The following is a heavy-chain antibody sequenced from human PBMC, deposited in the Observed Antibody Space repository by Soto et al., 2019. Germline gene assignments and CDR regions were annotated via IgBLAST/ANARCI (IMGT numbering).Heavy chain of an antibody. CDR1: GGSISSSSSY. D-gene: IGHD3-22*01. V-gene: IGHV4-39*01. CDR3: AGLYPYESSGSHLNY. Sequence: PSETLSLTCTVSGGSISSSSSYWGWIRQPPGKGLEWVGSIYYLGNTYYNPSLGSRVTISVDTSKNQFSLKLRSVTAADTAVFYCAGLYPYESSGSHLNYCGEGALVTVSS. J-gene: IGHJ4*02. CDR2: IYYLGNT.